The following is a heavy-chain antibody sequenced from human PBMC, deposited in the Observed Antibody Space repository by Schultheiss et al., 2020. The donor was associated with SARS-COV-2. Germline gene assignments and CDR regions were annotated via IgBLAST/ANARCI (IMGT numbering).Heavy chain of an antibody. V-gene: IGHV4-59*08. CDR1: SGSISSYH. D-gene: IGHD3-10*01. Sequence: SETLSLTCIVSSGSISSYHWSWIRQSPGKGLESIGYIFNNGNINYNPSLKSRVTISVDTSKNQFSLKLSSVTAADTAVYYCARHALDYGSGFDPWGQGTLVTVSS. CDR3: ARHALDYGSGFDP. CDR2: IFNNGNI. J-gene: IGHJ5*02.